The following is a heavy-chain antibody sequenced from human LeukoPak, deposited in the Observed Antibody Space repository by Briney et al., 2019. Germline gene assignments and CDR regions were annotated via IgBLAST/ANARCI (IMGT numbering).Heavy chain of an antibody. CDR1: GFTLSRYW. J-gene: IGHJ4*02. V-gene: IGHV3-7*01. CDR2: IKQDGSET. D-gene: IGHD3-22*01. Sequence: PGGSLRLSCAASGFTLSRYWMSWVRDAPGRGVESVVNIKQDGSETYYVDSVKGRFTLSRDNAKNSLYLQMNSLRAEDTAVYYCARDLGSSGYSNYWGQGTLVTVSS. CDR3: ARDLGSSGYSNY.